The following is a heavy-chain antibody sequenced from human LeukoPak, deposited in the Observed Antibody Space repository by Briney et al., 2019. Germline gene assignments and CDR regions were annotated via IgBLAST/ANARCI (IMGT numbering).Heavy chain of an antibody. CDR1: GFTFSSYA. CDR2: ISYDGSNK. CDR3: ARGYWYFDL. Sequence: GGSLRLSCAASGFTFSSYAMHWVRQAPGKGLEWVAVISYDGSNKYYADSVKGRFTISRDNSKNTLYLQMNSLRAEDTAVYYCARGYWYFDLWGRGTLVTVSS. V-gene: IGHV3-30-3*01. J-gene: IGHJ2*01.